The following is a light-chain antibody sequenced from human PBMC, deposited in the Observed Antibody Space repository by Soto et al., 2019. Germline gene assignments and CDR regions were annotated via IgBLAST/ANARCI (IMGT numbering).Light chain of an antibody. CDR2: GAS. Sequence: EIVMTQSPATLSVSPRERASLSCRASQSVSSNLAWYQQKPSQAPGLLIYGASSRATGIPATFSGSGSGTEFTLTISSLQSEDFAVYYCQQYNNWPITFGQGTRLQI. J-gene: IGKJ5*01. V-gene: IGKV3-15*01. CDR3: QQYNNWPIT. CDR1: QSVSSN.